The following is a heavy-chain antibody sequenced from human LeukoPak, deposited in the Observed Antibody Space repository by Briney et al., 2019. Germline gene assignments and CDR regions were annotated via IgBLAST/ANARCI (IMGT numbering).Heavy chain of an antibody. J-gene: IGHJ4*02. CDR2: IRHDGSDK. V-gene: IGHV3-30*02. CDR1: GFSFSSYG. CDR3: ARLMVGQAGVGATHFDF. D-gene: IGHD1-26*01. Sequence: GGSLRLSCAASGFSFSSYGMHWVRQAPDKGLEWLTFIRHDGSDKYYADSVRGRFTISRDNSENTLYLQIDSLRVEDTAVYYCARLMVGQAGVGATHFDFWGQGTLVAVSS.